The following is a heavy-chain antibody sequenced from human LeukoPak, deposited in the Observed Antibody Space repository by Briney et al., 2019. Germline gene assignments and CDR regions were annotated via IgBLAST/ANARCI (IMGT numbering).Heavy chain of an antibody. CDR3: ARDVSDIAVAGIFDY. V-gene: IGHV1-3*01. CDR2: INAGNGNT. CDR1: GYTFTSYA. J-gene: IGHJ4*02. Sequence: GASVRVSCKASGYTFTSYAMHWVHQAPGQRLEWMGWINAGNGNTKYSQKFQGRVTITRDTSASTAYMELSSLRSEDTAVYYCARDVSDIAVAGIFDYWGQGTLVTVSS. D-gene: IGHD6-19*01.